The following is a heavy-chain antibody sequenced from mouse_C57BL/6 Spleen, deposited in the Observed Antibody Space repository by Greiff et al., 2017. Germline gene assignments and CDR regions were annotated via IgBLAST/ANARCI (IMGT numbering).Heavy chain of an antibody. Sequence: QAQLQQPGAELVKPGASVKLSCKASGYTFTSYWMHWVKQRPGQGLEWIGMIHPNSGSTNYNEKFKSKATLTVDKSSSTAYMQLSSLTSEDSAVYYCARTLLDYFDYWGQGTTLTVSS. V-gene: IGHV1-64*01. CDR3: ARTLLDYFDY. CDR2: IHPNSGST. J-gene: IGHJ2*01. CDR1: GYTFTSYW.